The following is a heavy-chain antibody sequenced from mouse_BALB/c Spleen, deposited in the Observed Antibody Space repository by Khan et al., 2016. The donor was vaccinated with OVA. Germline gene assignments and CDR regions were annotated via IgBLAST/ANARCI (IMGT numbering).Heavy chain of an antibody. CDR3: ARGDYYGSSSFAY. CDR1: GYSFTGYY. Sequence: LVKTGASVKISCKASGYSFTGYYMHWVKQSHGKSLEWIGYISCYNGSTTYNQKFKGKATFTVDTSSSTVYMQFNSLTSEDSAVYYCARGDYYGSSSFAYWGQVTLVTVYA. D-gene: IGHD1-1*01. V-gene: IGHV1S34*01. J-gene: IGHJ3*01. CDR2: ISCYNGST.